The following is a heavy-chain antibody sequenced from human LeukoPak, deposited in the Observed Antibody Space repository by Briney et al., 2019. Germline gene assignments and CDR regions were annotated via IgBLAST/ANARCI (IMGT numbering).Heavy chain of an antibody. J-gene: IGHJ3*02. CDR1: GFTFSSYW. CDR2: IKQDGSEK. CDR3: ARLRVVVVALDAFDI. D-gene: IGHD2-15*01. Sequence: SGGSLRLSCAASGFTFSSYWMSWVRQAPGKGLEWVANIKQDGSEKYYVDSVKGRFTISRDNSKNTLYLQMNSLRAEDTAVYYCARLRVVVVALDAFDIWGQGTMVTVSS. V-gene: IGHV3-7*01.